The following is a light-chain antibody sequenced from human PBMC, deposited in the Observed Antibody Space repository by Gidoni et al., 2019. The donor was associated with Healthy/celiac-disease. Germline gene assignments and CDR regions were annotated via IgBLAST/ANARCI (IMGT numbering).Light chain of an antibody. Sequence: QSALPQPPSASGSPGQSVTISCTGTSSDVGGYNYVSWYQQHPGKAPKLMIYEVSKRPSGVPDRFSGSKSGNTAPLTVSGLQAEDEADYYCSSYAGSNDLWVFGGGTKLTVL. V-gene: IGLV2-8*01. CDR1: SSDVGGYNY. J-gene: IGLJ2*01. CDR3: SSYAGSNDLWV. CDR2: EVS.